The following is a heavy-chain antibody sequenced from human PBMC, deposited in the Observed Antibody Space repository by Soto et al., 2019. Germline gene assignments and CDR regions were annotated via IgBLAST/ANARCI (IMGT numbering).Heavy chain of an antibody. CDR3: ARDVSLRGYDILTGYYNYYYYYGMDV. D-gene: IGHD3-9*01. V-gene: IGHV1-2*04. CDR2: INPNSGGT. Sequence: ASVKVSCKASGYTFTGYYMHWVRQAPGQGLEWMGWINPNSGGTNYAQKFQGWVTMTRDTSISTAYMELSRLRSDDTAVYYCARDVSLRGYDILTGYYNYYYYYGMDVWGPGTTVTVSS. CDR1: GYTFTGYY. J-gene: IGHJ6*02.